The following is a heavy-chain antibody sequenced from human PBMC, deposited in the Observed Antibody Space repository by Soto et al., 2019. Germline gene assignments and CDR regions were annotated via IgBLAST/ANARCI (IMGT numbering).Heavy chain of an antibody. D-gene: IGHD6-6*01. Sequence: EVQLVQSGAEVKKPGESLKISCQGSGYSFASYWIGWVRQMPGKDLEWMGIIYPGDSDTRYSPSFQGQVTISADKSLRTAYLQWTSLKASDTALYYCARTRSFTLGFYYDGMDVWGQGTTVNVSS. CDR2: IYPGDSDT. V-gene: IGHV5-51*01. CDR3: ARTRSFTLGFYYDGMDV. CDR1: GYSFASYW. J-gene: IGHJ6*02.